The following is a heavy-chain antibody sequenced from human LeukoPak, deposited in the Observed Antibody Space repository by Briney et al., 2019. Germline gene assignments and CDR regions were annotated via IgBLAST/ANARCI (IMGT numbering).Heavy chain of an antibody. CDR3: AHMVWVRGESYYFDY. CDR1: GFSLSTSGVG. Sequence: RGSGPTLVNPTQTLTLTCTFSGFSLSTSGVGVGWIRQPPGKALEWLALIYWDADKRYSPSLRSRLTITKDTSKNQVVLTMTNVDPVDTATYYCAHMVWVRGESYYFDYWGQGTLVTVSS. D-gene: IGHD3-10*01. V-gene: IGHV2-5*02. CDR2: IYWDADK. J-gene: IGHJ4*02.